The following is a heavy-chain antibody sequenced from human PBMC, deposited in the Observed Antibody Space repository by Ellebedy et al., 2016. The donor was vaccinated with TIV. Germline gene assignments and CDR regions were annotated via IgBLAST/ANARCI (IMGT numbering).Heavy chain of an antibody. Sequence: GESLKISCAASGVTFSSYGMHWVRQAPGKGLEWVAVIWYDGSNKYYADSVKGRFTISRDNSKNTLYLQMISLRAEDTAVYYCARDSGYSSSWSKTAYYYYGMDVWGQGTTVTVSS. D-gene: IGHD6-13*01. CDR1: GVTFSSYG. J-gene: IGHJ6*02. CDR3: ARDSGYSSSWSKTAYYYYGMDV. CDR2: IWYDGSNK. V-gene: IGHV3-33*01.